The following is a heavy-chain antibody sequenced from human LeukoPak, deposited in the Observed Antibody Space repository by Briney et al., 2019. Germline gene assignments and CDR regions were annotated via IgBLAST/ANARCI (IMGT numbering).Heavy chain of an antibody. D-gene: IGHD1-26*01. CDR2: IYYSGST. CDR1: GGSISSYY. V-gene: IGHV4-59*01. J-gene: IGHJ4*02. CDR3: VRGGIVGTTARIPLFDY. Sequence: PSETLSLTGTVSGGSISSYYWSWVRQPPGKGLEWIGYIYYSGSTNYNPSLKSRVTMSVDTSKNQFSLKLSSVTAADTAVYYCVRGGIVGTTARIPLFDYWGQGTLVTVSS.